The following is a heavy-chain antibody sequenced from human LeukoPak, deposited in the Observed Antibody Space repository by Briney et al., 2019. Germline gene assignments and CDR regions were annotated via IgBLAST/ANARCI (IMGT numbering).Heavy chain of an antibody. J-gene: IGHJ4*02. D-gene: IGHD1-26*01. CDR3: AAVGATKPGPVGFDY. CDR2: IYYSGST. V-gene: IGHV4-39*07. Sequence: PSETLSLTCTVSGGSISSSSYYWGWIRQPPGKGLEWIGSIYYSGSTYYNPSLKSRVTISVDTSKNQFSLKLSSVTAADTAVYYCAAVGATKPGPVGFDYWGQGTLVTVSS. CDR1: GGSISSSSYY.